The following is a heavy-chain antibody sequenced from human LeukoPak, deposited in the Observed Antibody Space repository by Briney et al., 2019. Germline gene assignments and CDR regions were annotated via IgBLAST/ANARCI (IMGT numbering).Heavy chain of an antibody. CDR2: IYYSGST. V-gene: IGHV4-31*03. Sequence: PSETLSLTCTVSGGSISSGGYYWSWIRQHPGKGLEWIGYIYYSGSTYYNPSLKSRVTMSVDTSKNQFSLKLSSVTAADTAVYYCAIGAIFGVVNAFDIWGQGTMVTVSS. CDR3: AIGAIFGVVNAFDI. D-gene: IGHD3-3*01. CDR1: GGSISSGGYY. J-gene: IGHJ3*02.